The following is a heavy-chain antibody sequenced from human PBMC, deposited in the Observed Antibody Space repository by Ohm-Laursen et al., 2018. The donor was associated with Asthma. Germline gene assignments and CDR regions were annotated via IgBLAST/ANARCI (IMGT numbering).Heavy chain of an antibody. CDR3: ASPTVTPFDY. CDR2: ITDTSRYI. V-gene: IGHV3-21*01. CDR1: GFTFSHYN. J-gene: IGHJ4*02. Sequence: SLRLSCAASGFTFSHYNMNWVRQAPGKGLEWVSSITDTSRYIKYADSVKGRFTISRDNAKNSLYLQMDSLRAEDTAVYYCASPTVTPFDYWGQGTLVTVSS. D-gene: IGHD4-17*01.